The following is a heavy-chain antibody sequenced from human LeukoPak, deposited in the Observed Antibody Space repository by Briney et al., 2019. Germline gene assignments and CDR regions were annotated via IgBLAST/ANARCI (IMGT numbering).Heavy chain of an antibody. CDR2: INHSGST. J-gene: IGHJ4*02. V-gene: IGHV4-34*01. CDR1: GGSFSGYY. Sequence: PSETLSLTCAVYGGSFSGYYWSWIRQPPGKGLEWIGEINHSGSTNYNPSLKSRVTVSVDTSKNQFSLKLSSVTAADTAVYYCARENYYDSSGYSPLVDYWGQGTLVTVSS. CDR3: ARENYYDSSGYSPLVDY. D-gene: IGHD3-22*01.